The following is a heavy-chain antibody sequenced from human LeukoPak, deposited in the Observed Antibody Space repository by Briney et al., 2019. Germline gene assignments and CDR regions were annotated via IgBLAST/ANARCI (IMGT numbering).Heavy chain of an antibody. Sequence: ASVKVSCKASGCTFTGYYMHWVRQAPGQGLEWMGRINPNSGGTNYAQKFQGRVTMTRDTSISTAYMELCRLRSDDTAVYYCARVRGGIAVAGKYYYFDYWGQGTLVTVSS. CDR1: GCTFTGYY. CDR3: ARVRGGIAVAGKYYYFDY. CDR2: INPNSGGT. V-gene: IGHV1-2*06. J-gene: IGHJ4*02. D-gene: IGHD6-19*01.